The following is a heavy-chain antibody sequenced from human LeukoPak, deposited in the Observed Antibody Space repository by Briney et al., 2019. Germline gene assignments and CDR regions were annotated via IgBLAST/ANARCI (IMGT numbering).Heavy chain of an antibody. CDR2: ISGSGGSP. J-gene: IGHJ5*02. CDR1: GSTFSSYA. CDR3: ALHHGSYYLGRWFDP. D-gene: IGHD1-26*01. Sequence: GGSLRLSCAASGSTFSSYAMSWVRQAPGKGLEWVSAISGSGGSPYYADSVKGRFTISRDNSKNTLYLQMNSLRADDTAVYYCALHHGSYYLGRWFDPWGQGTLVTVSS. V-gene: IGHV3-23*01.